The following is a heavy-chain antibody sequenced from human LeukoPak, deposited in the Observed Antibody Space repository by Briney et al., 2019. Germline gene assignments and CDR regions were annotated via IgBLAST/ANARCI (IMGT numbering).Heavy chain of an antibody. V-gene: IGHV3-15*01. J-gene: IGHJ4*02. CDR3: ATDLHFGYCTATSCANY. Sequence: GGSLRLSCAACGFTFISSWMTWVRQAPGKGLEWVGRIRRTPDGGATDYAAPVNGRFTIARDDSKNTLYLQMSSLRTEDTAVYYCATDLHFGYCTATSCANYWGQGTLVTVSS. CDR1: GFTFISSW. CDR2: IRRTPDGGAT. D-gene: IGHD2-2*03.